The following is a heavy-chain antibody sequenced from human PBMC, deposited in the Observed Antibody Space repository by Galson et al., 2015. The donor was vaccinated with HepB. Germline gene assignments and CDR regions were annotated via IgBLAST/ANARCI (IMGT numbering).Heavy chain of an antibody. V-gene: IGHV1-2*06. CDR1: GYTFTGYY. Sequence: SVKVSCKASGYTFTGYYMHWVRQAPGQGLEWMGRINPNSGGTNYAQKFQGRVTMTRDTSISTAYMELSRLRSDDTAVYYCARDVVVVDWYFDLWGRGTLVTVSS. CDR2: INPNSGGT. CDR3: ARDVVVVDWYFDL. J-gene: IGHJ2*01. D-gene: IGHD2-2*01.